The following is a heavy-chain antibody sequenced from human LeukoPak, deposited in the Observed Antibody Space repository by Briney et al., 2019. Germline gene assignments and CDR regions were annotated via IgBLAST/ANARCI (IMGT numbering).Heavy chain of an antibody. CDR3: ARDRIKSGSYYFDY. D-gene: IGHD1-26*01. CDR1: AFTFSDDS. Sequence: GGSLRLSCAASAFTFSDDSMNWVRQAPGKGLQWVSYISGRSSTIYYADSVKGRFTISRDNAKNSMYLQMNSLRAEDTAVYYCARDRIKSGSYYFDYWGQGTLVTVSS. J-gene: IGHJ4*02. V-gene: IGHV3-48*01. CDR2: ISGRSSTI.